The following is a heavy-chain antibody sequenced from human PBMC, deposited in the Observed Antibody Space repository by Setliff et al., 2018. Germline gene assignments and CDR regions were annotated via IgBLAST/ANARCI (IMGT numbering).Heavy chain of an antibody. V-gene: IGHV1-8*02. CDR2: MNPNSGTT. J-gene: IGHJ4*02. D-gene: IGHD3-3*01. Sequence: GASVKVSCKASGGTSSSYAISWVRQAPGQGLEWMGWMNPNSGTTGYAQKFQGRVTMTEDTSTDTAYMELSSLRSEDTAVYYCARRTEYYNFWSGYYDYWGQGTLVTVSS. CDR3: ARRTEYYNFWSGYYDY. CDR1: GGTSSSYA.